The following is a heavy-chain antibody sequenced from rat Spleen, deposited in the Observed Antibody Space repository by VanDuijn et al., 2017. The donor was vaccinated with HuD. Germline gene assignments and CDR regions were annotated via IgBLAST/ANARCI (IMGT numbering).Heavy chain of an antibody. Sequence: QVQLKESGPGLVQPSQTLSLTCTVSGISLLDYSVHWVRQPPGKGLEWMGRLKYDGDKYYNSALKSRMSINRDTSKSQVFLKMNSLLTDDTAIYYCTQEAWVYVMDAWGQGASVTVSS. J-gene: IGHJ4*01. V-gene: IGHV2S30*01. CDR3: TQEAWVYVMDA. CDR1: GISLLDYS. D-gene: IGHD1-7*01. CDR2: LKYDGDK.